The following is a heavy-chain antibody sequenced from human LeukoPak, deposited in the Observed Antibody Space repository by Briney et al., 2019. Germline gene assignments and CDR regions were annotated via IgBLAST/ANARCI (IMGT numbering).Heavy chain of an antibody. CDR2: VYHSGST. CDR1: GSSISSGYY. Sequence: SETLSLTCTVSGSSISSGYYWGWIRQPPGKGLEWIGAVYHSGSTSYNPSLKSRFTISVDTSKNQFSLKLTSVTAADTAVYYCARGEVVVAATPYGGNWYYFDYWGQGTLVTVSS. D-gene: IGHD2-15*01. V-gene: IGHV4-38-2*02. CDR3: ARGEVVVAATPYGGNWYYFDY. J-gene: IGHJ4*02.